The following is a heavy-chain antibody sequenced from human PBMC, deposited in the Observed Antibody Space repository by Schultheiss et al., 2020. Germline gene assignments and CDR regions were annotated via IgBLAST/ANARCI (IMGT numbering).Heavy chain of an antibody. V-gene: IGHV3-30*18. CDR3: AKGVVPAAIRT. CDR2: ISYDGSNK. J-gene: IGHJ4*02. CDR1: GFTFSSYS. Sequence: GGSLRLSCAASGFTFSSYSMNWVRQAPGKGLEWVAVISYDGSNKYYADSVKGRFTISRDNSKNTLYLQMNSLRAEDTAVYYCAKGVVPAAIRTGGQGTLVNVSS. D-gene: IGHD2-2*02.